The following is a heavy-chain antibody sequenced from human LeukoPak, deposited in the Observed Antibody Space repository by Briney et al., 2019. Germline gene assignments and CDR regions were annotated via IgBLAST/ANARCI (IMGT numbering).Heavy chain of an antibody. V-gene: IGHV3-7*01. Sequence: GGSLRLSCAASGFPFSTYAMSWGRQGPGKGREWVANIKQERSEKYYVDSVKGRFTISRDNAKNSLYLQMNTLRAENTPVYYCARGGGLGLIRSNFFDIWGQGTMVTVSS. D-gene: IGHD4-11*01. J-gene: IGHJ3*02. CDR3: ARGGGLGLIRSNFFDI. CDR1: GFPFSTYA. CDR2: IKQERSEK.